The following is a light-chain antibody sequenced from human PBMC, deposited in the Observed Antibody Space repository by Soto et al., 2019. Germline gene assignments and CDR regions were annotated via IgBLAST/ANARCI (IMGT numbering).Light chain of an antibody. CDR3: SSYTSSNTLI. J-gene: IGLJ2*01. CDR1: SSDIGAYNR. CDR2: EVR. V-gene: IGLV2-18*02. Sequence: QSALTQPPFVSGSPGQSVTISCTGTSSDIGAYNRVSWYQQPPGTAPKLMIYEVRDRTSGVPDRFSGSKSGNTASLTISGLQAEDEADYYCSSYTSSNTLIFGGGTKVTVL.